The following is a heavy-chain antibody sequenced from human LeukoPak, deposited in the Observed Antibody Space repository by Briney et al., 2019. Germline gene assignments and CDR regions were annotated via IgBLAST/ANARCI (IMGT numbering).Heavy chain of an antibody. D-gene: IGHD2-15*01. J-gene: IGHJ6*02. CDR1: GASIGAYY. CDR3: TRHDVVEVIGHGMAV. Sequence: SSETLSLTCTVSGASIGAYYWSWILQPPGNGLGWIGYISQNAYTHYTPSLSSRVTISRDTSENQFSLILTSVPAADTAVYYCTRHDVVEVIGHGMAVWGQGTTVTVSS. CDR2: ISQNAYT. V-gene: IGHV4-59*08.